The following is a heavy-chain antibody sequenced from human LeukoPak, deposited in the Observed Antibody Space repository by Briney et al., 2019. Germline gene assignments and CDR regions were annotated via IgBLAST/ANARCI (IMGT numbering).Heavy chain of an antibody. CDR2: ISGSGGST. CDR1: GFTFSCYA. D-gene: IGHD6-25*01. CDR3: AKSLIIAAAPGMDV. Sequence: GGSLRLSCAASGFTFSCYAMSWVRQAPGKGLEWVSAISGSGGSTYYADSVKGRFTISRDNSKNTLYLQMNSLRAEDTAVYYCAKSLIIAAAPGMDVWGQGTTVTVSS. V-gene: IGHV3-23*01. J-gene: IGHJ6*02.